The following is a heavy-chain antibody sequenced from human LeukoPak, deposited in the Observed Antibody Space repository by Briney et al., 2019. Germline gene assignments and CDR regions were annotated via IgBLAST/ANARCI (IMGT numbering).Heavy chain of an antibody. D-gene: IGHD1-26*01. CDR1: GFTFSSYA. Sequence: SGGSLRLSCAASGFTFSSYAMSWVRQAPGKGLEWVSAIPGSGDSTNYADSVKGRFTISRDNPKNTLYLQMNSLRAEDTAVYYCAKRSGVSYGYFDYWGQGTLVTVSS. J-gene: IGHJ4*02. V-gene: IGHV3-23*01. CDR2: IPGSGDST. CDR3: AKRSGVSYGYFDY.